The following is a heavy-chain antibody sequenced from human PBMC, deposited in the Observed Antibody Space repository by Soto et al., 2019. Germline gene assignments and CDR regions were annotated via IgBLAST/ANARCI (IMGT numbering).Heavy chain of an antibody. CDR1: GFTFSSYA. V-gene: IGHV3-64*01. Sequence: EVQLVESGGSLVQPGGSLRLSCAASGFTFSSYAMHWVRQAPGKGLEYVSAISSNGGSTYYANSVKGRFTISRDNSKNTLYLQMGSLRAEDMALYYCARGRVVVAADAFDIWGQGTMVTVSS. D-gene: IGHD2-15*01. J-gene: IGHJ3*02. CDR2: ISSNGGST. CDR3: ARGRVVVAADAFDI.